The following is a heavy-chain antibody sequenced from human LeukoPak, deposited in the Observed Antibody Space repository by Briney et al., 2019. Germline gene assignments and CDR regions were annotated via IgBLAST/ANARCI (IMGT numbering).Heavy chain of an antibody. CDR3: ARHDITTAGLDWFDP. CDR1: GGSISSSSYY. CDR2: IYYSGST. Sequence: PSETLSLTCTVSGGSISSSSYYSGWIRQPPGKGLECIGSIYYSGSTYYNPSLKSRVTISVDTSKNQFSLKLSSVTAADTAVYYCARHDITTAGLDWFDPWGQGTLVTVSS. J-gene: IGHJ5*02. V-gene: IGHV4-39*01. D-gene: IGHD1-20*01.